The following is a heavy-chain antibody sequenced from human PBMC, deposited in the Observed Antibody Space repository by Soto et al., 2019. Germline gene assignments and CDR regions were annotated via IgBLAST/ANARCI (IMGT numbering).Heavy chain of an antibody. CDR3: ARDRRDCRSTSCRPRGMDV. CDR1: GGSISSYY. Sequence: PSETLSLTCTVSGGSISSYYWSWIRQPPGKGLEWIGYIYYSGSTNYNPSLKSRVTISVDTSKNQFSLKLSSVTAADTAVYYCARDRRDCRSTSCRPRGMDVWGHGTTVTVSS. CDR2: IYYSGST. D-gene: IGHD2-2*01. J-gene: IGHJ6*02. V-gene: IGHV4-59*01.